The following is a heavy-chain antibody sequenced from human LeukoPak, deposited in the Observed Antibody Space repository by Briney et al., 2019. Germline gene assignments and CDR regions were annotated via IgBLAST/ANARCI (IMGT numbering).Heavy chain of an antibody. CDR1: GYTFTSYG. Sequence: ASVKVSWKASGYTFTSYGITWVRQAPGQGLEWMGWINAYNHGTNYAPKLQGRVTLTTDTSTSTAYMELRSLRSDDTAVYYCARDNSVEDTAWWFDPWGQGTLVTVSS. CDR3: ARDNSVEDTAWWFDP. D-gene: IGHD4-23*01. V-gene: IGHV1-18*01. J-gene: IGHJ5*02. CDR2: INAYNHGT.